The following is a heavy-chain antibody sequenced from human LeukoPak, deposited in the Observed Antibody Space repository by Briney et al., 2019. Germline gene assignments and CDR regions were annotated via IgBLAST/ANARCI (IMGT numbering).Heavy chain of an antibody. Sequence: ASVKVSCKASGYTFTSYFMHWVRQAPGQGLEWMGVVNTSSGSTTYSQKFQGRVTMTRDTSTSTVYMDLGSLRSDDTAVYYCARAVGPRGGNWFDPWGQGTLVSVSS. CDR2: VNTSSGST. V-gene: IGHV1-46*01. CDR3: ARAVGPRGGNWFDP. D-gene: IGHD1-26*01. CDR1: GYTFTSYF. J-gene: IGHJ5*02.